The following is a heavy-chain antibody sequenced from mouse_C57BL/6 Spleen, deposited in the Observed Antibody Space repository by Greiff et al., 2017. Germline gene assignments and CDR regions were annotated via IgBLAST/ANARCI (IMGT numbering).Heavy chain of an antibody. CDR1: GYTFTSYW. CDR3: ARWLGYYFDY. J-gene: IGHJ2*01. D-gene: IGHD3-1*01. CDR2: IDPSDSYT. V-gene: IGHV1-59*01. Sequence: QVQLKQPGAELVRPGTSVKLSCKASGYTFTSYWMHWVKQRPGQGLEWIGVIDPSDSYTNYNQKFKGKATLTVDTSSSTAYMQLSSLTSEDSAVYYCARWLGYYFDYWGQGTTLTVSS.